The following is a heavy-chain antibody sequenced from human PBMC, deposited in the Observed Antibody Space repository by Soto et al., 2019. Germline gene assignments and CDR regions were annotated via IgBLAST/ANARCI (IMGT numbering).Heavy chain of an antibody. D-gene: IGHD4-17*01. CDR3: SRTGSGDYAFDY. CDR2: IYWDDVK. J-gene: IGHJ4*02. Sequence: QITLKESGPTLVKPTQTLTLTCTLSGFSLSTSGVGVGWIRQSPGKALEWLAVIYWDDVKHYSPSLERRLTITKDTSESEVVRTITNMDPVDTATYYCSRTGSGDYAFDYWGQGMLVTVSS. V-gene: IGHV2-5*02. CDR1: GFSLSTSGVG.